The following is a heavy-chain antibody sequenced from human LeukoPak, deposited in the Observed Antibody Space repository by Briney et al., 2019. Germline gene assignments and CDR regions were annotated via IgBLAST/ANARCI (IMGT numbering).Heavy chain of an antibody. D-gene: IGHD3-22*01. V-gene: IGHV3-43*02. J-gene: IGHJ6*02. Sequence: GGSLRLSCAASGFTFYDYAMHWVRQAPGKGLEWVSLISGDGGSTYYADSVKGRFTISRDNSKNSLYLQMNSLRTEDTALYYCAKDRVDSSGYYSRTYYYGMDVWGQGTTVTVSS. CDR2: ISGDGGST. CDR1: GFTFYDYA. CDR3: AKDRVDSSGYYSRTYYYGMDV.